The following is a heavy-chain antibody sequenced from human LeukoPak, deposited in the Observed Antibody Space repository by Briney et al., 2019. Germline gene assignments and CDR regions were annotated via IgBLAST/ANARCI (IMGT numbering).Heavy chain of an antibody. CDR1: GGSISSYY. D-gene: IGHD3-3*01. Sequence: SETLSLTCTVSGGSISSYYWSWIRQPPEKGLEWIGYIFYSGSTNYYPSLKSRVTISLDTPKNQFSLKLSSVTAADTAVYYCARGPSYDFVDWGQGTLVTVSS. J-gene: IGHJ4*02. CDR2: IFYSGST. CDR3: ARGPSYDFVD. V-gene: IGHV4-59*01.